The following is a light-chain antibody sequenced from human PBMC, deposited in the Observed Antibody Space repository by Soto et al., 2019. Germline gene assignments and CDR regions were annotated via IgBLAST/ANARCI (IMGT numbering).Light chain of an antibody. V-gene: IGKV3-15*01. CDR3: QQYNEWPLT. CDR2: GAS. Sequence: EIVMTQSPATLSVSPGERATLSCRASQSVSNSLAWYQQKPGQAPRLLIYGASTRATGVPARFSGSGSGTEFTLTISSLQSADFAVYYCQQYNEWPLTFGGGTKVEIK. CDR1: QSVSNS. J-gene: IGKJ4*01.